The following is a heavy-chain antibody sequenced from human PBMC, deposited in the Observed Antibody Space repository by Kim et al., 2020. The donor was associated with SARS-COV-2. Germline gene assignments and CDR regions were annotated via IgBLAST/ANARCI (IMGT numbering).Heavy chain of an antibody. CDR3: ALRVTTNSDYYYYGMDV. CDR1: GGTFSSYA. V-gene: IGHV1-69*13. J-gene: IGHJ6*02. D-gene: IGHD4-17*01. CDR2: IIPIFGTA. Sequence: SVKVSCKASGGTFSSYAISWVRQAPGQGLEWMGGIIPIFGTANYAQKFQGRVTITADESTSTAYMELSSLRSEDTAVYYCALRVTTNSDYYYYGMDVWGQGTTVTVSS.